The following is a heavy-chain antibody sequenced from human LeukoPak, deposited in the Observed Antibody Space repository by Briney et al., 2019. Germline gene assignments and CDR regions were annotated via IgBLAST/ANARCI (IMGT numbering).Heavy chain of an antibody. D-gene: IGHD3-22*01. V-gene: IGHV1-69*05. CDR2: IIPIFGTA. CDR3: AREDHETYYYDSSGCWWYY. J-gene: IGHJ4*02. Sequence: SVKVSCKASGGTFSSYAISWVRQAPGQGLEWMGRIIPIFGTANYAQKFQGRVTITTDESTSTAYMELSSLRSEDTAVYYCAREDHETYYYDSSGCWWYYWGQGTLVTVSS. CDR1: GGTFSSYA.